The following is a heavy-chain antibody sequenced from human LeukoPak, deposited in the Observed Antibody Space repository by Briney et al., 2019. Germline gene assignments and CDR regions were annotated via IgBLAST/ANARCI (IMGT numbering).Heavy chain of an antibody. D-gene: IGHD5-24*01. CDR1: GGSISSGSYY. CDR3: ARVEA. Sequence: SETLSLTCTVSGGSISSGSYYWSWIRQPAGKGLEWIGRIYTSGSTNYNPSLKSRVTISVDTSKNQFSLKLSSVTAADTAVYYCARVEAWGQGTLVTVSS. CDR2: IYTSGST. J-gene: IGHJ5*02. V-gene: IGHV4-61*02.